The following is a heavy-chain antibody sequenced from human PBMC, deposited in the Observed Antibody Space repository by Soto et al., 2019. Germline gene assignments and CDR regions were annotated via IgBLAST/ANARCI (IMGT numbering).Heavy chain of an antibody. V-gene: IGHV1-69*13. CDR1: GSTFSSYP. CDR3: AKYGSGSSNFAY. CDR2: IIPICGKA. D-gene: IGHD3-10*01. J-gene: IGHJ4*02. Sequence: SVKVPCKASGSTFSSYPISWGRQAPGQGLECMGGIIPICGKANYAQKFQGRVTITADEPTRTVYMELSRLRSEDTAVYYCAKYGSGSSNFAYWGQGTLVTVSS.